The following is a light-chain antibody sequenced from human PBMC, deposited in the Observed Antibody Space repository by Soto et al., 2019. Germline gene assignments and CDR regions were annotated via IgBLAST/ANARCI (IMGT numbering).Light chain of an antibody. CDR1: STDVGSHKL. CDR3: CSNAVGSTYV. CDR2: EAY. V-gene: IGLV2-23*01. J-gene: IGLJ1*01. Sequence: QSVLTQPASVSGSPGQSITISCTGTSTDVGSHKLVSWYQQYPGNAPKLIIFEAYKRPSGVSNRFSGSKSGSTASLTISGLQAEEEADYYCCSNAVGSTYVFGTGTKVTV.